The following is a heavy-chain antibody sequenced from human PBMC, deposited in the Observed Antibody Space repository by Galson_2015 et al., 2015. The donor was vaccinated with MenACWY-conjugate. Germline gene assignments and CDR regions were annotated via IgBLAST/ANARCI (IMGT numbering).Heavy chain of an antibody. CDR2: INGSGGST. D-gene: IGHD6-13*01. Sequence: SSYAMSWVRQAPGKGLEWVSAINGSGGSTNYADSVKGRFTISRDNSKNTLYLQMNSLRAEDTAVYYCAKDLVAAAAQGFLYWGQGTLVTVSS. CDR3: AKDLVAAAAQGFLY. J-gene: IGHJ4*02. CDR1: SSYA. V-gene: IGHV3-23*01.